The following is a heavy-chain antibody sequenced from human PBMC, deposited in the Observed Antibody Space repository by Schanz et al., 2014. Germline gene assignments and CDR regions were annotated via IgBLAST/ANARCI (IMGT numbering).Heavy chain of an antibody. J-gene: IGHJ6*02. D-gene: IGHD2-15*01. V-gene: IGHV3-23*01. Sequence: EGQLLESGGGLIQPGGSLRLSCAASGFTFSSYAMSWVRQAPGKGLEWVSTISASGGSTYYADSVKGRFTISRDNSENTLYLQMNSLSADDTAVCYCAKGMGYCSGGTCYDCDYYGLDVWGQGTTVTVSS. CDR1: GFTFSSYA. CDR2: ISASGGST. CDR3: AKGMGYCSGGTCYDCDYYGLDV.